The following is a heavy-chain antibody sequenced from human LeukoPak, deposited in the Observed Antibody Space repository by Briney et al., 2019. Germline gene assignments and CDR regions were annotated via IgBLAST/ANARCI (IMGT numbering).Heavy chain of an antibody. J-gene: IGHJ4*02. V-gene: IGHV4-59*01. CDR3: ARWESSSGTLDY. D-gene: IGHD1-26*01. CDR1: GGSISSYY. Sequence: SETLSLTCTVSGGSISSYYWSWIRQPPGKGLGWIGYIYYSGSTNYNPSLKSRVTISVDTSKNQFSLKLSSVTAADTAVYYCARWESSSGTLDYWGQGTLVTVSS. CDR2: IYYSGST.